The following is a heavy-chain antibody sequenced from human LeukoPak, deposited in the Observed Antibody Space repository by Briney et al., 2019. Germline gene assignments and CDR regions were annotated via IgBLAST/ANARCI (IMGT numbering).Heavy chain of an antibody. CDR1: GGSVSSGSYY. J-gene: IGHJ4*02. CDR2: IYYSGST. V-gene: IGHV4-61*01. CDR3: ARDRKYYGSGSYYNAIDY. Sequence: ASETLSLTCTVSGGSVSSGSYYWSWIRQPPGKGLEWIGYIYYSGSTNYNPSLKSRVTISVDTSKNQFSLKLSSVTAADTAVYYCARDRKYYGSGSYYNAIDYWGQGTLVTVPS. D-gene: IGHD3-10*01.